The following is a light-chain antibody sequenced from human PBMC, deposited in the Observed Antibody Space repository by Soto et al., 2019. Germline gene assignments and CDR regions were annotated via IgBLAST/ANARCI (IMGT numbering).Light chain of an antibody. CDR2: DAS. V-gene: IGKV3-11*01. CDR1: QSISRY. Sequence: EIVLTQSPATLSLSPGETATLSCRASQSISRYLAWYQQKPGQAPRLLIYDASIRATGIPARFRGGGSETDFTLTISSIAPEDFAIYYCQQRGTWPRVTFGGGTKVEI. J-gene: IGKJ4*01. CDR3: QQRGTWPRVT.